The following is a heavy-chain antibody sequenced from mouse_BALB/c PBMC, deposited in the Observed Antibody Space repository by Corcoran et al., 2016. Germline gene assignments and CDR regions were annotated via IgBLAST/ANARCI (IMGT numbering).Heavy chain of an antibody. Sequence: LVKTGASVKISCKASGYSFTGYYMHWVKQSHGKSLEWIGYISCYNGATSYNQKFKGKATFTVDTSSSTAYMQFNSLTSEDSAVYYCAREDGYSHYAMDYWGQGTSVTVSS. J-gene: IGHJ4*01. D-gene: IGHD2-3*01. CDR2: ISCYNGAT. V-gene: IGHV1S34*01. CDR3: AREDGYSHYAMDY. CDR1: GYSFTGYY.